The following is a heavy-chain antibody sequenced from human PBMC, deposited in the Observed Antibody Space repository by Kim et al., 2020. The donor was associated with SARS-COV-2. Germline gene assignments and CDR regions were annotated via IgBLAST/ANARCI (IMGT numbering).Heavy chain of an antibody. Sequence: SETLSLTCTVSGGSISSYYWSWIRQPAGKGLEWIGRIYTSGSTNYNPSLKSRVTMSVDTSKNQFSLKLSSVPAADTAVYYCARGDCSSTSCYLDAYYYYGMDVWGQGTTVTVSS. J-gene: IGHJ6*02. CDR1: GGSISSYY. CDR3: ARGDCSSTSCYLDAYYYYGMDV. CDR2: IYTSGST. V-gene: IGHV4-4*07. D-gene: IGHD2-2*01.